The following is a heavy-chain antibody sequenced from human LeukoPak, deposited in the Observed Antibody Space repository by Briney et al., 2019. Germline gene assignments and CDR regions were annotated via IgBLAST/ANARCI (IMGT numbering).Heavy chain of an antibody. CDR1: GFTFSSYA. D-gene: IGHD3-10*01. CDR3: AKEGGLWCRELSPYYYYNGMDV. V-gene: IGHV3-23*01. Sequence: GGSLRLSCAAPGFTFSSYAMSWVPHAPGRGLEKVSALSGRGGSTYYADSMKGRFTITRNNSKTTQYLQMNRLRAEDTAVYYCAKEGGLWCRELSPYYYYNGMDVWGQGTTVTVSS. J-gene: IGHJ6*02. CDR2: LSGRGGST.